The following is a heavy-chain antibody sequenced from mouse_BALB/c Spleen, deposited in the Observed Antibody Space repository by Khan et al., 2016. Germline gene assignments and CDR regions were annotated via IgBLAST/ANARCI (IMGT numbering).Heavy chain of an antibody. CDR2: INTYSGES. J-gene: IGHJ1*01. CDR1: GYTFTNYG. Sequence: QIQLVQSGPELKKPGKTVKISCKASGYTFTNYGMNWVKQAPGKGLKWMGWINTYSGESTYADDFKGRFAFSLETSANTAYLQLNNLKHEDTATYFCARYRYYYGSSSYFDVWGAGTTVTVSS. V-gene: IGHV9-3-1*01. CDR3: ARYRYYYGSSSYFDV. D-gene: IGHD1-1*01.